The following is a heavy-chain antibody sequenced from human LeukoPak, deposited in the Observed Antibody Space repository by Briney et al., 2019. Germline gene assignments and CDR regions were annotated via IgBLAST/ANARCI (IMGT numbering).Heavy chain of an antibody. Sequence: GGSLSLSRAASGFTFSSYWMHWVRQAPGKALVWVSRINSDGSSTSYADSVKGRFTISRDNAKNTLYLQMNSLRAEDTAVYYCARSLGYYYMDVWGKGTTVTVSS. V-gene: IGHV3-74*01. CDR2: INSDGSST. CDR1: GFTFSSYW. J-gene: IGHJ6*03. CDR3: ARSLGYYYMDV.